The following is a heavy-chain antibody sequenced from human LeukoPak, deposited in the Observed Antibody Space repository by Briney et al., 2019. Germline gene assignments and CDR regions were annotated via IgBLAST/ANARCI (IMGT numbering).Heavy chain of an antibody. J-gene: IGHJ4*02. CDR2: ISWNSGSI. D-gene: IGHD3-22*01. CDR1: GFTFDDYA. V-gene: IGHV3-9*01. CDR3: AKDIGYYYDSSGYFHY. Sequence: GGSLRLSGAASGFTFDDYAMHWVRQAPGKGLEWVSGISWNSGSIGYADSVKGRFTISRDNAKNSLYLQMNSLRAEDTALYYCAKDIGYYYDSSGYFHYWGQGTLVTVSS.